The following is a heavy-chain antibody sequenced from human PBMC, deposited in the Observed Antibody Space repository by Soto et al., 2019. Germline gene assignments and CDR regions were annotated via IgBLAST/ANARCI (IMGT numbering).Heavy chain of an antibody. CDR1: VGSINSGGYS. J-gene: IGHJ5*02. D-gene: IGHD6-13*01. V-gene: IGHV4-30-2*01. CDR2: IYHIGTT. CDR3: ARDSHPSTYRSSWYNWLEH. Sequence: SETLSLTCTVSVGSINSGGYSWTWIRQPPGKGLEWIGFIYHIGTTYYNPSLKSRVTISVDTSKNQFSLKLSSVTAADTAVYYCARDSHPSTYRSSWYNWLEHWGQGTLVTVSS.